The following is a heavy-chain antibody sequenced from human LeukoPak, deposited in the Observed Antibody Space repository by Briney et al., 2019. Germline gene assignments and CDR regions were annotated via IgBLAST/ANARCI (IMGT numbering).Heavy chain of an antibody. V-gene: IGHV3-33*08. CDR1: GFTFRSYA. Sequence: PGGSLRLSCAASGFTFRSYAMSWVRQAPGKGLEWVAVIWYDGSNKYYADSVKGRLTISRDNSKNTLYLQMNSLRAEDTAVYYCAREGYYYDSSGFWLDYWGQGTLVTVSS. D-gene: IGHD3-22*01. CDR3: AREGYYYDSSGFWLDY. J-gene: IGHJ4*02. CDR2: IWYDGSNK.